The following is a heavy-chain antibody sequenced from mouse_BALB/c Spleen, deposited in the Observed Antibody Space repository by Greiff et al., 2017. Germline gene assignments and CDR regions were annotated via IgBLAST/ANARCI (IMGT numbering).Heavy chain of an antibody. V-gene: IGHV5-4*02. CDR3: ARGNGYAMDY. J-gene: IGHJ4*01. CDR2: ISDGGSYT. Sequence: EVQGVESGGGLVKPGGSLKLSCAASGFTFSDYYMYWVRQTPEKRLEWVATISDGGSYTYYPDSVKGRFTISRDNAKNNLYLQMSSLKSEDTAMYYCARGNGYAMDYWGQGTSVTVSS. CDR1: GFTFSDYY. D-gene: IGHD2-1*01.